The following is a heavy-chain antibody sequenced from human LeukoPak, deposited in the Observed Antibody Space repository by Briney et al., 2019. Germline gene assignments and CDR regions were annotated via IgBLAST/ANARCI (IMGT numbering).Heavy chain of an antibody. V-gene: IGHV4-59*01. D-gene: IGHD3-10*01. J-gene: IGHJ6*03. Sequence: KPSETLSLTCTVSGGSISSYYWSWIRQPPGKGLEWIGYIYYSGSTNYNPSLKSRVTISVDTSKNQFSLKLSSVTAADTAVYYCASLSRGPWGLRAMGYYYYYMDVWGKGTTVTISS. CDR1: GGSISSYY. CDR2: IYYSGST. CDR3: ASLSRGPWGLRAMGYYYYYMDV.